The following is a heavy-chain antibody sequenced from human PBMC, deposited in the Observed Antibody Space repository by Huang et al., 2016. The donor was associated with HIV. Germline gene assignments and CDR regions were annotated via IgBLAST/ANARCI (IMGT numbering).Heavy chain of an antibody. Sequence: QLLLQESGPGLVKPSEALALTCAVSGGSIRSSDYHWGWIRQPPGKGRGGIGSIYYKGMTPYSPSLKSRVTIAVDTSKNLCFLNLTAMTAADTAVYYCARHREGPVAYYSGWGSHLNYMDVWGRGRTVVVSS. J-gene: IGHJ6*03. CDR1: GGSIRSSDYH. V-gene: IGHV4-39*01. CDR3: ARHREGPVAYYSGWGSHLNYMDV. CDR2: IYYKGMT. D-gene: IGHD3-10*01.